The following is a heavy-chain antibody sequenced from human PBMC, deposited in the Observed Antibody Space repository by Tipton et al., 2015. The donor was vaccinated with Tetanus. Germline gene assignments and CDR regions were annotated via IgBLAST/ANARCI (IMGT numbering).Heavy chain of an antibody. CDR3: AGRVTVTTIRYWYFDL. CDR2: IYPGDSDT. V-gene: IGHV5-51*01. J-gene: IGHJ2*01. CDR1: GYSFTSYW. Sequence: VQLVQSGAEVKKPGESLKISCKGSGYSFTSYWIGWVRQMPGKGLEWMGLIYPGDSDTRYSPSFQGQVTISADKSISTAYLQWSSLKASDTAMYYCAGRVTVTTIRYWYFDLWGRGALVTVSS. D-gene: IGHD4-17*01.